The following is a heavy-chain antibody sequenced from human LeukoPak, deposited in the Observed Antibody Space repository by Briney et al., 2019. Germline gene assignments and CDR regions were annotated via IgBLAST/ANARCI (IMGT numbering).Heavy chain of an antibody. V-gene: IGHV4-34*01. Sequence: SETLSLTCAVYGGSVSGYYWSWIRQPPGKGLEWIGEINHSGGTNYNPSLKSRVTMSVDTSKNQFSLKLSSVTAADTAVYYCARVSSSWYQDWYFDLWGRGTLVTVSS. CDR2: INHSGGT. CDR3: ARVSSSWYQDWYFDL. J-gene: IGHJ2*01. CDR1: GGSVSGYY. D-gene: IGHD6-13*01.